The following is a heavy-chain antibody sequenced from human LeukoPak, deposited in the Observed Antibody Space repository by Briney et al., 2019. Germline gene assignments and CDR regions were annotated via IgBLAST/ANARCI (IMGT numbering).Heavy chain of an antibody. J-gene: IGHJ4*02. Sequence: KPSGTLSLTCTVSGGSISSYYWSWIRQPPGKGLEWIGYIYYSGSTNYNPSLKSRVTISVDTSKNQFSLKLSSVTAADTAVYYCARGSMITFGGVIVPFDYWGQGTLVTVSS. V-gene: IGHV4-59*01. D-gene: IGHD3-16*02. CDR3: ARGSMITFGGVIVPFDY. CDR1: GGSISSYY. CDR2: IYYSGST.